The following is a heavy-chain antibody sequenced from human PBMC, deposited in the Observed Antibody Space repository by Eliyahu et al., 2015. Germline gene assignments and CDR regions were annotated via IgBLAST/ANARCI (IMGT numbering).Heavy chain of an antibody. CDR2: IYHSGST. CDR1: GXSISSXNW. Sequence: QVQXQESGPGLVKPXGTLSLTCAVSGXSISSXNWWSXVRQPPGXGLEWFGEIYHSGSTNYNPSLKSRVTISVDKSKNQFSLKLSSVTAADTAVYYCARDTTGYDILTGYVFPYGGYYMDVWGKGTTVTVSS. V-gene: IGHV4-4*02. D-gene: IGHD3-9*01. CDR3: ARDTTGYDILTGYVFPYGGYYMDV. J-gene: IGHJ6*03.